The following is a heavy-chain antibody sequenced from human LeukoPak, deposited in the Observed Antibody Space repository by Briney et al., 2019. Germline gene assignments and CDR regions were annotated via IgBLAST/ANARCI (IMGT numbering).Heavy chain of an antibody. D-gene: IGHD6-19*01. V-gene: IGHV3-7*01. CDR3: ARDSSGRYVGVGSDY. CDR1: GFTFSSYW. CDR2: MNQDGSRN. J-gene: IGHJ4*02. Sequence: GGSLRLSCAASGFTFSSYWMTWVRQAPGKGLEWVDTMNQDGSRNYYVDSVKGRFTISRDNAKNSLYLQMSSLRAEDTAVYYCARDSSGRYVGVGSDYWGRGSLVTVSS.